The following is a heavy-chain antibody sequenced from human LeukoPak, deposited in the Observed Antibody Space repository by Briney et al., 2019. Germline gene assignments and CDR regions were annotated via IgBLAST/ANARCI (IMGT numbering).Heavy chain of an antibody. CDR2: ITDSGGGI. Sequence: GGSLRLSCAVSGFTFRSYAMSWVRQAPGKGLEWVAAITDSGGGIYYADSVKGRFTISRDNSENTLYLQMNSLRAEDTAVYYCAKSAEVFRSFFDYWGQGTLVAVSS. J-gene: IGHJ4*02. CDR3: AKSAEVFRSFFDY. V-gene: IGHV3-23*01. D-gene: IGHD3-10*01. CDR1: GFTFRSYA.